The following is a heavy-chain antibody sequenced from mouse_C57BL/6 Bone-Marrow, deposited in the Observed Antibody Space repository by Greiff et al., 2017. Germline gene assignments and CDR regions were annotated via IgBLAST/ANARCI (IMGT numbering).Heavy chain of an antibody. J-gene: IGHJ4*01. Sequence: EVQLVESGGGLVQPGGSLKLSCAASGFTFSDYYMYWVRQTPEKRLEWVAYISNGGGSTYYPDTVKGRFTISRDNAKNTLYLQMSRLKSEDTAMYYCARGGGDWGQGTSVTVSS. CDR2: ISNGGGST. CDR1: GFTFSDYY. CDR3: ARGGGD. V-gene: IGHV5-12*01.